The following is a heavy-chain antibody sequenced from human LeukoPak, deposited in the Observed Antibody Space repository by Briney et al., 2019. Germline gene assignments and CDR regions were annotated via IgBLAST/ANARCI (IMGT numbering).Heavy chain of an antibody. CDR3: AKDSGDYGGNAAFDI. J-gene: IGHJ3*02. CDR1: GFTFSSYS. CDR2: ISSSSSTI. Sequence: GGSLRLSCAASGFTFSSYSMNWVRQAPGKGLEWVSYISSSSSTIYYADSVKGRFTISRDNSKNTLYLQMNSLRAEDTAVYYCAKDSGDYGGNAAFDIWGQGTMVTVSS. D-gene: IGHD4-23*01. V-gene: IGHV3-48*01.